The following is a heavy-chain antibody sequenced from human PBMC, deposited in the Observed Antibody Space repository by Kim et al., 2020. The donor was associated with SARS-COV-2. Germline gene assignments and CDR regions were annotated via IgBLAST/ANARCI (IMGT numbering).Heavy chain of an antibody. V-gene: IGHV3-30-3*01. J-gene: IGHJ3*02. CDR2: ISYDGSNK. D-gene: IGHD6-19*01. Sequence: GGSLRLSCAASGFTFSSYAMHWVRQAPGKGLEWVAVISYDGSNKYYADSVKGRFTISRDNSKNTLYLQMNSLRAEDTAVYYCARDPEMAANGAFDIWGQGTMVTVSS. CDR1: GFTFSSYA. CDR3: ARDPEMAANGAFDI.